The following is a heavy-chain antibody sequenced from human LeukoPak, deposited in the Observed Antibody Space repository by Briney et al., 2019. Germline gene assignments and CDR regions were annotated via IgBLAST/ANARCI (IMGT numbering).Heavy chain of an antibody. CDR3: ARDGGSAMPFDY. Sequence: GGSLRLSCAASGFTFSTYWMGWVRQAPGKGLEWVANIRQDGSDKYYVDSVKGRFTISRDNAKNSLYLQMNSLRAEDTAVYYCARDGGSAMPFDYWGQGTLVTVSS. CDR2: IRQDGSDK. CDR1: GFTFSTYW. D-gene: IGHD2-2*01. V-gene: IGHV3-7*01. J-gene: IGHJ4*02.